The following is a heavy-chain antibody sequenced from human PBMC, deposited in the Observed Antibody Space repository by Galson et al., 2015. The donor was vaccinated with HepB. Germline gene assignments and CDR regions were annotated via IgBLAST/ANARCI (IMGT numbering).Heavy chain of an antibody. CDR1: GFTFGDYY. CDR3: ARNAERCSRTSCPYYFDY. J-gene: IGHJ4*02. D-gene: IGHD2-2*01. Sequence: SLRLSCAASGFTFGDYYMTWLRQAPGKGLEWISYSSGGGTYTNYADSVKGRFTISRDNARNSVYLQMSSLRAEDTAVYYCARNAERCSRTSCPYYFDYWGQGTLVTVSS. V-gene: IGHV3-11*06. CDR2: SSGGGTYT.